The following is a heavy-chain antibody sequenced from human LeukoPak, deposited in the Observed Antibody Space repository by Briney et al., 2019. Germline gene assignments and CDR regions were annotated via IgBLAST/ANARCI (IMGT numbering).Heavy chain of an antibody. Sequence: PGGSLRLSCAASGFTFSSYAMHWVRQAPGKGLEYVSAISSNGGSTYYANSVKGRFTISRDNSKNTLYLQMGSLRAEDMAVYYCARGANYYDSSPSFDYWGQGTLVTVSS. D-gene: IGHD3-22*01. V-gene: IGHV3-64*01. J-gene: IGHJ4*02. CDR3: ARGANYYDSSPSFDY. CDR1: GFTFSSYA. CDR2: ISSNGGST.